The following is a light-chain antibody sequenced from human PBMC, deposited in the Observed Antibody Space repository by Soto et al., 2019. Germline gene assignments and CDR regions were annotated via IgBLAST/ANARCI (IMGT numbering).Light chain of an antibody. J-gene: IGKJ1*01. Sequence: IVMTQSPGSLAVSLGERPTFNCKSSQSILDRSKNKYYLAWYQQKSGQPPQLLIYWASLRESGVPDRFTGSGSGTDFTLTISSLQAEDVAVYYCQQYFTSPWTFGQGTKVDIQ. V-gene: IGKV4-1*01. CDR1: QSILDRSKNKYY. CDR3: QQYFTSPWT. CDR2: WAS.